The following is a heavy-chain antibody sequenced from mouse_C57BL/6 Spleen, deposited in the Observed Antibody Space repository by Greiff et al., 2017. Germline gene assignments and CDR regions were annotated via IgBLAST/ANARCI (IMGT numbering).Heavy chain of an antibody. V-gene: IGHV3-6*01. CDR1: GYSITSGYY. J-gene: IGHJ2*01. CDR3: ARDGGYYFDY. CDR2: ISYDGSN. Sequence: EVHLVESGPGLVKPSQSLSLTCSVTGYSITSGYYWNWIRQFPGNKLEWMGYISYDGSNNYNPSLKNRISITRDTSKNQFFLKLNSVTTEDTATYYCARDGGYYFDYWGQGTTLTVSS.